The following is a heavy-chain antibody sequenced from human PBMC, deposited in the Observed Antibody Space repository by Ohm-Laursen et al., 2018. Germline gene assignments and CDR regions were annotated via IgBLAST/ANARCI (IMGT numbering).Heavy chain of an antibody. CDR3: ARALYCSSTSCYTPHWFDP. J-gene: IGHJ5*02. CDR2: IYYSGST. Sequence: SQTLSLTCTVSGGSISSGGYYWSWIRQHPGKGLEWIGYIYYSGSTYYNPSLKSLVTISVDTSKNQFSLKLSSMTAADTAVYYCARALYCSSTSCYTPHWFDPRGQGTLVTVSS. D-gene: IGHD2-2*02. V-gene: IGHV4-31*01. CDR1: GGSISSGGYY.